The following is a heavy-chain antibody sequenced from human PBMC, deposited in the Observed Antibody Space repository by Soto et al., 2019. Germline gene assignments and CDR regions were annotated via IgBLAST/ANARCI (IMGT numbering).Heavy chain of an antibody. CDR1: GFTFSSYA. V-gene: IGHV3-30-3*01. CDR2: ISYDGSNK. D-gene: IGHD2-15*01. CDR3: AKDRWDIVVVVAATYGMAV. J-gene: IGHJ6*02. Sequence: PGGSLRLSCAASGFTFSSYAMHWVRQAPGKGLEWVAVISYDGSNKYYADSVKGRFTISRDNSKNTLYLQMNSLRAEDTAVYYCAKDRWDIVVVVAATYGMAVWGQGTTVTVSS.